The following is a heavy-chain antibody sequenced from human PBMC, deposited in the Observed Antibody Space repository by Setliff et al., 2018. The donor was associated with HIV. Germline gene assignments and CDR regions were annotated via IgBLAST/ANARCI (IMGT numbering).Heavy chain of an antibody. J-gene: IGHJ4*02. Sequence: GGSLRLSCAASGFSFSSYGMNWVRQAPGKGLEWVSSISSSGGTTYFADTVKGQVTISADKSTSTAYLQWSSLKASDSAIYYCARQGIPQRRARDPSGLDYWGQGTLVTVSS. CDR1: GFSFSSYG. CDR2: ISSSGGTT. V-gene: IGHV3-23*01. D-gene: IGHD2-2*02. CDR3: ARQGIPQRRARDPSGLDY.